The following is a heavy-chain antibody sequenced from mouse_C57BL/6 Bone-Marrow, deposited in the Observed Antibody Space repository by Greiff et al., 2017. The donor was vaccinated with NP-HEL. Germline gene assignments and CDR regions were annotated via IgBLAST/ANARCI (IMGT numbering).Heavy chain of an antibody. Sequence: QVQLQQSGPGLVQPSQSLSITCTVSGFSLTSYGVHWVRQSPGKGLEWLGVIWSGGSTDYNAAFISRLSISKDNSKSQVFFKMNSLQADDTAIYYCARGRTAQATIAYWGQGTLVTVSA. CDR2: IWSGGST. V-gene: IGHV2-2*01. D-gene: IGHD3-2*02. CDR1: GFSLTSYG. CDR3: ARGRTAQATIAY. J-gene: IGHJ3*01.